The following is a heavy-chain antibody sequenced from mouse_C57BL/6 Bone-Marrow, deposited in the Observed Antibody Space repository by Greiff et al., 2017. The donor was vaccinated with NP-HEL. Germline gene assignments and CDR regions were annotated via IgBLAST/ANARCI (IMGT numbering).Heavy chain of an antibody. V-gene: IGHV1-55*01. CDR1: GYTFTSYW. J-gene: IGHJ4*01. CDR3: ARGIYDYDVGDY. CDR2: IYPGSGST. D-gene: IGHD2-4*01. Sequence: QVQLQQPGAELVKPGASVKMSCKASGYTFTSYWITWVKQRPGQGLEWIGDIYPGSGSTNYNEKFKSKATLTVDTSSSTAYMQLSSLTSEDSAVYYCARGIYDYDVGDYWGQGTSVTVSS.